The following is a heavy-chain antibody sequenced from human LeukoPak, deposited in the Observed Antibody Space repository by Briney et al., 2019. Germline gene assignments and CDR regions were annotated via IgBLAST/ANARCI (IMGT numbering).Heavy chain of an antibody. CDR2: IIPIFGTA. CDR1: GGTFSSYA. CDR3: ARLITHYDAFDI. V-gene: IGHV1-69*05. J-gene: IGHJ3*02. Sequence: SVKVSCKASGGTFSSYAISWVRQAPGQGLEWMGRIIPIFGTANYAQKFQGRVTITTDESTSTAYMELSSLRSDDTAVYYCARLITHYDAFDIWGQGTTVTVSS. D-gene: IGHD3-16*01.